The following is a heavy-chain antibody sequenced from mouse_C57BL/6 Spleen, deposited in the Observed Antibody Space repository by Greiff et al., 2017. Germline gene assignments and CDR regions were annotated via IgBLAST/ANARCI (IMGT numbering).Heavy chain of an antibody. Sequence: EVKLVESGPGMVKPSQSLSLTCTVTGYSITSGYDWHWIRHFPGNKLEWMGYISYSGSTNYNPSLKSRISLTHATSKNHFFLKLNSVTTEDTSTYYCARAVDDGYFPYFDYWGQGTTLTVSS. D-gene: IGHD2-3*01. CDR2: ISYSGST. V-gene: IGHV3-1*01. CDR1: GYSITSGYD. J-gene: IGHJ2*01. CDR3: ARAVDDGYFPYFDY.